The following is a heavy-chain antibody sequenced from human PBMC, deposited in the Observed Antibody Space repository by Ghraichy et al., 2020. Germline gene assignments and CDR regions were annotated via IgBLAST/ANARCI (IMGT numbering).Heavy chain of an antibody. J-gene: IGHJ3*02. CDR3: ARRGGPAALQTDDAFDI. CDR2: IYPGDSDT. V-gene: IGHV5-51*01. Sequence: GESLNISCKGSGYSFTSYWIGWVRQMPGKGLEWMGIIYPGDSDTRYSPSFQGQVTISADKSISTAYLQWSSLKALDTAMYYCARRGGPAALQTDDAFDIWGQGTMVTVSS. D-gene: IGHD2-2*01. CDR1: GYSFTSYW.